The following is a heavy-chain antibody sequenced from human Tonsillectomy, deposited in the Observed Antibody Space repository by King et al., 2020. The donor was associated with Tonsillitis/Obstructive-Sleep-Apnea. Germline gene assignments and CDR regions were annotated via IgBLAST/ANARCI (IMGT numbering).Heavy chain of an antibody. V-gene: IGHV3-11*05. CDR1: GFTFSDYY. Sequence: VQLVESGGGLVKPGGSLRVSCAASGFTFSDYYVSWIRQAPGKGLEWVSYIISSSSYTNYADSVKGRFTISRDNAKNSLFLQMNSLRAEDTAVYYCARGPGYCSSTSCRGLFDYWGQGTLVTVSS. J-gene: IGHJ4*02. D-gene: IGHD2-2*01. CDR3: ARGPGYCSSTSCRGLFDY. CDR2: IISSSSYT.